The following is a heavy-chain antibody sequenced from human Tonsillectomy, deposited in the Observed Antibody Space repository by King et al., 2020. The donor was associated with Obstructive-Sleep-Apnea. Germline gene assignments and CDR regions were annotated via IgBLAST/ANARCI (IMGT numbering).Heavy chain of an antibody. CDR2: IGTAGDT. D-gene: IGHD3-10*01. V-gene: IGHV3-13*01. CDR3: ARGYYGSGSFYPLDY. J-gene: IGHJ4*02. Sequence: VQLVQSGGGLVQPGGSLRLSCAAFGFTFSSYDMHWVRQATGKGLDWVSTIGTAGDTYYPGSVKGRFTISRENAKNSLYLQMNSLRAGDTAVYYCARGYYGSGSFYPLDYWGQGTLVTVSS. CDR1: GFTFSSYD.